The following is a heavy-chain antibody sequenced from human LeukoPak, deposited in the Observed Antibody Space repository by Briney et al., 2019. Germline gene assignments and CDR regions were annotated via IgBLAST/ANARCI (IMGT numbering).Heavy chain of an antibody. V-gene: IGHV3-33*01. CDR1: GFTFSSYG. J-gene: IGHJ4*02. CDR2: IWYDGSNK. CDR3: ARDRGWLGFDY. D-gene: IGHD5-12*01. Sequence: PGGSLRLSCAASGFTFSSYGMHWVRQAPGKGLEWVAFIWYDGSNKYYADSVKGRFTISRDNSKNTLYLQMNSLRAEDTAVYYCARDRGWLGFDYWGQGTLVTVSS.